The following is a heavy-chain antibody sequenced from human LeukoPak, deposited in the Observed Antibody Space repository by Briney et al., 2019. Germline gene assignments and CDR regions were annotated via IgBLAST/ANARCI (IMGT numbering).Heavy chain of an antibody. Sequence: YMXWVRQAPGQGLEWXGRINPNSGGTNYAQKFQGRVTMTRDTSISTAYMELSRLRSDDTAVYYCARGYYYDSSGYSPVWGQGTLVTVSS. J-gene: IGHJ4*02. CDR1: Y. CDR2: INPNSGGT. D-gene: IGHD3-22*01. CDR3: ARGYYYDSSGYSPV. V-gene: IGHV1-2*06.